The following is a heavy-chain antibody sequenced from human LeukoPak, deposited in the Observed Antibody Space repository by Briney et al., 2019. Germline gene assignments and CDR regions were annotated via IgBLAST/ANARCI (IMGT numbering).Heavy chain of an antibody. CDR3: SRGNVVSAAGDY. CDR2: INAGTGNT. D-gene: IGHD6-13*01. CDR1: GYTFTTYA. Sequence: LGASVKVSCKASGYTFTTYAMHWVRQAPGQGLEWMGWINAGTGNTKYSQKFQGRLTITRDTSASTAYMELSSLRSEDTAVYYCSRGNVVSAAGDYWGQGTLVTVSS. J-gene: IGHJ4*02. V-gene: IGHV1-3*01.